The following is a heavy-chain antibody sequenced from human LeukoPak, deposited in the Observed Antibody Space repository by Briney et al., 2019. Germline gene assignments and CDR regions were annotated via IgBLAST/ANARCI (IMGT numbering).Heavy chain of an antibody. CDR1: GFTFGDYA. Sequence: GGSLRLSCTTSGFTFGDYAMSWVRQAPGKGLEWVGFIRSKVYGGTPEYTASVKGRFTISRDDSKSIAYLQMNSLKTEDTAVYYCTRVDCSSTSCYISHADYWGRGTLVTVSS. V-gene: IGHV3-49*04. D-gene: IGHD2-2*02. J-gene: IGHJ4*02. CDR3: TRVDCSSTSCYISHADY. CDR2: IRSKVYGGTP.